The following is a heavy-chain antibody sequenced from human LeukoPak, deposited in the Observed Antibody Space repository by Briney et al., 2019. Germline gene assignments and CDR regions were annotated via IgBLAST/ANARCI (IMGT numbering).Heavy chain of an antibody. Sequence: GGSLRLSCAVSGITFRSYGMHWVRQAPGKGLEWVAVISYDGSNKNYADSVKGRFTISRDNARNTVSLQMNSLRAEDTAVYYCASSYGSGTYYPYYFDYWGQGTLVTVSS. CDR1: GITFRSYG. J-gene: IGHJ4*02. V-gene: IGHV3-30*03. CDR3: ASSYGSGTYYPYYFDY. CDR2: ISYDGSNK. D-gene: IGHD3-10*01.